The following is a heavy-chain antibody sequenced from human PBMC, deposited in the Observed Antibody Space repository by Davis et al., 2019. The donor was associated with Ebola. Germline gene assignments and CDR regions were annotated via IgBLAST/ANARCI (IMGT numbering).Heavy chain of an antibody. J-gene: IGHJ6*02. CDR2: TYYRSKWYN. Sequence: SQTLSLTCAISGDSVSSNSAAWNWIRQSPSRGLEWLGRTYYRSKWYNDYAVSVKSRITINPDTSKNQFSLQLNSVTPEDTAVYYCARDLVVYSSGRLVYYYYGMDVWGQGTTVTVSS. D-gene: IGHD6-19*01. V-gene: IGHV6-1*01. CDR1: GDSVSSNSAA. CDR3: ARDLVVYSSGRLVYYYYGMDV.